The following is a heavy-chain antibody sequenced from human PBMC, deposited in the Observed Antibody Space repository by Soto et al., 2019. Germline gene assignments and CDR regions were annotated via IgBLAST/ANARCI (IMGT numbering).Heavy chain of an antibody. J-gene: IGHJ4*02. CDR1: GGSITSSHW. Sequence: QVQLQESGPGLVKPSGTLSLTCAVSGGSITSSHWWSWVRQPPGKGLECIGETYHSGTTNYSPSLKSRVTKAVDKSKNHFSLILGSVTAADTAMYYCARVKGLRSEYYCDYWGQGTLVTVAS. V-gene: IGHV4-4*02. CDR2: TYHSGTT. CDR3: ARVKGLRSEYYCDY.